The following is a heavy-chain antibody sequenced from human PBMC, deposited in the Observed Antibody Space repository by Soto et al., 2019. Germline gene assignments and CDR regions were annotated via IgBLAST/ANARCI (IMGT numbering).Heavy chain of an antibody. D-gene: IGHD1-26*01. CDR1: GYTFTFYL. Sequence: QVLLVQSGAEVKKPGASVKVSCKASGYTFTFYLIHWVRQAPGQGLEWMGIINPSAGSANYAQKFQGRVTMTRDTSTSTVYMELSSLGSEDTAVYYCARVLGGATPFFVFWGQGTLVTVSA. CDR2: INPSAGSA. CDR3: ARVLGGATPFFVF. V-gene: IGHV1-46*01. J-gene: IGHJ4*02.